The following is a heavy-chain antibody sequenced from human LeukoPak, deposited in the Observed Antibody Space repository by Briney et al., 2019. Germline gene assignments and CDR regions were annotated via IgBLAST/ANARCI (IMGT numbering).Heavy chain of an antibody. CDR2: ISDGGGST. D-gene: IGHD6-19*01. CDR1: GFTLSSYV. V-gene: IGHV3-23*01. Sequence: PGGSLRLSCAASGFTLSSYVMSWVRQAPGKGLEWVSAISDGGGSTYYAGSVKGRFTIYRDNSKNTLYVQVNSLRAEDTAVYYFATNSGGWSYYFFIFWGQGTLVTVSS. J-gene: IGHJ4*02. CDR3: ATNSGGWSYYFFIF.